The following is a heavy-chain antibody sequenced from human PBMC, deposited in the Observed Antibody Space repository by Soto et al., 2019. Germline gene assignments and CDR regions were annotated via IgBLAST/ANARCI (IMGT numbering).Heavy chain of an antibody. V-gene: IGHV4-39*01. CDR2: IYYSGST. J-gene: IGHJ4*02. Sequence: QLQLQESGPGLVKPSETLSLTCTVSGGSISSSSYYWGWIRQPPGKGLEWIGSIYYSGSTYYNPSLKSRVTISVDTSKNQFSLKLSSVTAADTAVYYCARLWEQLVTNYFDSWGQGTLVTVSS. CDR3: ARLWEQLVTNYFDS. D-gene: IGHD6-6*01. CDR1: GGSISSSSYY.